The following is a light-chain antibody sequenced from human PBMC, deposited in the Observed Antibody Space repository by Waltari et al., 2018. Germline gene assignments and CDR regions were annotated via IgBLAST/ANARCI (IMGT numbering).Light chain of an antibody. CDR1: SSHIGSNT. J-gene: IGLJ2*01. Sequence: QSVLTQPPSASGTPGQRVTISCSGSSSHIGSNTVTWYQQLPGTAPKLLIYSNNQRPSGFPDRFSGSKSGTSASLAISGLQSEDEADYYCAAWDDSLNGVFGGGTKLTVL. V-gene: IGLV1-44*01. CDR2: SNN. CDR3: AAWDDSLNGV.